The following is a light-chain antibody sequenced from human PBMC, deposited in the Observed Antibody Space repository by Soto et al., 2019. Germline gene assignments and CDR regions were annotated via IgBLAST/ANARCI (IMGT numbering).Light chain of an antibody. V-gene: IGLV2-14*01. CDR3: SSYTSSSTWV. CDR2: EVK. CDR1: SSDVGGYNY. J-gene: IGLJ3*02. Sequence: QSALTQPASVSGSPGQSITISCTGTSSDVGGYNYVSWYQQHPDKAPKLMIYEVKYRPSGVSNRFSGSKSGSTASLTISGLQAEDEAVYYCSSYTSSSTWVFGGGTKLTVL.